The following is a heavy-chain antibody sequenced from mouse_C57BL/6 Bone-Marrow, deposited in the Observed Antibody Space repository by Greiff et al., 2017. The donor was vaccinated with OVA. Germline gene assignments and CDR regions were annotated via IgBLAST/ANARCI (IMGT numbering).Heavy chain of an antibody. D-gene: IGHD2-14*01. V-gene: IGHV3-6*01. J-gene: IGHJ3*01. CDR3: ARGGYRTPWFAY. CDR2: ISYDGSN. CDR1: GYSITSGYY. Sequence: EVQLQQSGPGLVKPSQSLSLTCSVTGYSITSGYYWNWIRQFPGNKLEWMGYISYDGSNNYNPSLKNRISITRDTSKNQFFLKLNSVTTEDTATYYCARGGYRTPWFAYWGQGTLVTVSA.